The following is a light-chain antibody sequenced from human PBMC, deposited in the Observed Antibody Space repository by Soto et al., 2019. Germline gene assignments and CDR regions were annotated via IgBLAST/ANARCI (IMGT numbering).Light chain of an antibody. CDR2: RND. J-gene: IGLJ2*01. CDR1: SSNIGNNS. V-gene: IGLV1-47*01. CDR3: AAWDDSLSGLVV. Sequence: QSVLTQPPSASGTPGQRVTISCSGSSSNIGNNSLYWYQQLPGTAPKLLIYRNDQRPAGVPDRFSGSKSGTSGTLAISGLRSEDEADYHCAAWDDSLSGLVVFGGGTKLTVL.